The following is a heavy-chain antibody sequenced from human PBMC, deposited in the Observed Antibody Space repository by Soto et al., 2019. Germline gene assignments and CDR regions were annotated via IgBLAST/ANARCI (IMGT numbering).Heavy chain of an antibody. Sequence: QEQLVQSGPEVKKPGSSVKVSCKDYGGLFSSVAISWVRHAPGQGLEWVGGIIPVFGTTNYAEKFQGRVTITADESTNTAYMELSSLISGDTAMYYCARGGGPYVWFNEFWGQGTLVTVAS. V-gene: IGHV1-69*01. CDR1: GGLFSSVA. CDR2: IIPVFGTT. J-gene: IGHJ4*02. CDR3: ARGGGPYVWFNEF. D-gene: IGHD3-16*01.